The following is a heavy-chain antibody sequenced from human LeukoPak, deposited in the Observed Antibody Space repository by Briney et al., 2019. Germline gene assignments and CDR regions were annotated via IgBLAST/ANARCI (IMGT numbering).Heavy chain of an antibody. Sequence: GASVKVSCEASGYTFTSYGISWVRQAPGQGLEWMGWISAYNGNTNYAQKLQGRVTMTTDTSTSTAYMELRSLRSDDTAVYYCARGGTYYDFWSGYCDYWGQGTLVTVSS. CDR3: ARGGTYYDFWSGYCDY. D-gene: IGHD3-3*01. CDR1: GYTFTSYG. J-gene: IGHJ4*02. V-gene: IGHV1-18*01. CDR2: ISAYNGNT.